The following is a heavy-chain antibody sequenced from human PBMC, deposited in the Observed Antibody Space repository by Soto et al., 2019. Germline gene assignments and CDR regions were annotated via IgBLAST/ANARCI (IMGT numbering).Heavy chain of an antibody. CDR3: AKDSPYIVVVVAATPGDAFDI. J-gene: IGHJ3*02. D-gene: IGHD2-15*01. CDR2: ISGSGGST. V-gene: IGHV3-23*01. Sequence: PGGSLRLSCAASGFTFSIYAMSWVRQAPGKGLEWVSAISGSGGSTYYADSVKGRFTISRDNSKNTLYLQMNSLRAEDTAVYYCAKDSPYIVVVVAATPGDAFDIWGQGTMVTVSS. CDR1: GFTFSIYA.